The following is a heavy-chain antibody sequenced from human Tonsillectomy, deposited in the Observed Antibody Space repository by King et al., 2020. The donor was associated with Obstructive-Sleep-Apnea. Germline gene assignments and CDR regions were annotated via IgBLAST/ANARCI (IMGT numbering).Heavy chain of an antibody. J-gene: IGHJ4*02. D-gene: IGHD6-13*01. Sequence: QLQESGPGLVKPSETLSLTCTVSGGSISSIRYYWGWIRQPPGKGLEWIGSIYYIGSTYYNPSLKSRVTISVDTSKNQFSLKLSSVTAADTAVYYCARDGSSSWYYWGQGTLVTVSS. CDR1: GGSISSIRYY. V-gene: IGHV4-39*07. CDR2: IYYIGST. CDR3: ARDGSSSWYY.